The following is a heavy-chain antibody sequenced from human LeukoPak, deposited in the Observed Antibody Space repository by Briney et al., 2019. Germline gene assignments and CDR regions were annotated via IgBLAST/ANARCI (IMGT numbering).Heavy chain of an antibody. CDR1: SGSVSSGSFH. CDR3: AVKSATVTTGWFDP. D-gene: IGHD4-17*01. J-gene: IGHJ5*02. CDR2: IYNSGST. V-gene: IGHV4-61*01. Sequence: SETLSLTCIVSSGSVSSGSFHWSWIRQPPGTGLEWIGCIYNSGSTNYNPSLKSRVTMSLDTSKNQFSLKLSSVTAADTAVYYCAVKSATVTTGWFDPWGQGTLVTVSS.